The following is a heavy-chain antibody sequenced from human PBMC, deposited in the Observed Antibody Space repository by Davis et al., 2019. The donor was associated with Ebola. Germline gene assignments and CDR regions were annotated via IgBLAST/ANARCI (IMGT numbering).Heavy chain of an antibody. V-gene: IGHV4-59*01. J-gene: IGHJ4*02. D-gene: IGHD4-11*01. Sequence: MPSETLSLTCTVSGGSISSYYWSWIRQPPGKGLEWIGYIYYSGSTNYNTSLKSRVTISVDTSKNQFSLKLSSVTAADTAVYYCARDRHYSNYGGWDYWGQGTLVTVSS. CDR3: ARDRHYSNYGGWDY. CDR1: GGSISSYY. CDR2: IYYSGST.